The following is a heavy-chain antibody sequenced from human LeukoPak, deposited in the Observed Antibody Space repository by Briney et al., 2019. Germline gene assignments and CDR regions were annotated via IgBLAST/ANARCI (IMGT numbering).Heavy chain of an antibody. J-gene: IGHJ5*02. V-gene: IGHV4-61*01. CDR3: ARGNSYDSSGYGYNWFDP. CDR1: GGSISSSSYY. Sequence: SETLSLTCTVSGGSISSSSYYWSWIRQPPGKGLEWIGYIYYSGSTNYNPSLKSRVTISVDTSKNQFSLKLSSVTAADTAVYYCARGNSYDSSGYGYNWFDPWGQGTLVTVSS. CDR2: IYYSGST. D-gene: IGHD3-22*01.